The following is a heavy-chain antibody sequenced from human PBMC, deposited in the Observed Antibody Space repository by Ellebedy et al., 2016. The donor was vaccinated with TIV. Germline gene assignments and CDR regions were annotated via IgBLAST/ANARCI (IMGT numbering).Heavy chain of an antibody. Sequence: GESLKISXAASGFTFSSYSMNWVRQAPGKGLEWVSAISGSGGSTYYADSVKGRFTISRDNSKNTLYLQMNSLRAEDTAVYYCAKAPVVATPGRDWGQGTLVTVSS. D-gene: IGHD5-12*01. CDR2: ISGSGGST. CDR3: AKAPVVATPGRD. J-gene: IGHJ4*02. V-gene: IGHV3-23*01. CDR1: GFTFSSYS.